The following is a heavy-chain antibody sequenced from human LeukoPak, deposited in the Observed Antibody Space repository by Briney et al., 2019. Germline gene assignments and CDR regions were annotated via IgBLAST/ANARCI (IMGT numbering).Heavy chain of an antibody. J-gene: IGHJ3*02. CDR2: IYYSGST. V-gene: IGHV4-59*01. CDR3: ARDRYSSGWYGEIGAFDI. CDR1: GGSISSYY. D-gene: IGHD6-19*01. Sequence: SETLSLTCTVSGGSISSYYWSWIRQPPGKGLEWVGYIYYSGSTNYNPSLKSRGTISVDTSKNQFSLKLSSVTAADTAVYYCARDRYSSGWYGEIGAFDIWGQGTMVTVSS.